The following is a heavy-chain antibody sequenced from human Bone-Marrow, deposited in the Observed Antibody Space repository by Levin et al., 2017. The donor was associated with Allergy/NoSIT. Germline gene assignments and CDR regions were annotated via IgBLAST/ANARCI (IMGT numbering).Heavy chain of an antibody. CDR1: SDFFRGYY. Sequence: PSETLSLTCGVSSDFFRGYYWTWIRQSPGKGLEYIGEITYTGNTKYNPSLQSRVSLSVDTPKNQFSLRLRSVTAADTGLYFCARGGSCRGGDCYPPTPPRGDRFDSWGQGTAVTVSA. D-gene: IGHD2-15*01. CDR3: ARGGSCRGGDCYPPTPPRGDRFDS. V-gene: IGHV4-34*01. CDR2: ITYTGNT. J-gene: IGHJ4*02.